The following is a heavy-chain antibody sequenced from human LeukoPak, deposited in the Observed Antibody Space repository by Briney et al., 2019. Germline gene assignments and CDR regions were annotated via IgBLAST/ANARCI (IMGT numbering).Heavy chain of an antibody. CDR3: AKDGYGDYGSDNY. J-gene: IGHJ4*02. Sequence: GSLRLSCAASGFTFSSYAMSWVRQAPGKGLEWVSAISGSGGSTYYTDSVKGRFTISRDNSKNTLYLQMNSLRAEDTAVYYCAKDGYGDYGSDNYWGQGTLVTVSS. CDR1: GFTFSSYA. CDR2: ISGSGGST. D-gene: IGHD4-17*01. V-gene: IGHV3-23*01.